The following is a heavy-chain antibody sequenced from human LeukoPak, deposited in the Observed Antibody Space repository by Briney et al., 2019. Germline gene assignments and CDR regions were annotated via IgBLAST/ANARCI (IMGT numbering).Heavy chain of an antibody. CDR2: ISYDGSNK. V-gene: IGHV3-30*18. Sequence: PGRSLRLSCAASGFTFSSYGMHWVRQAPGKGLEWVAVISYDGSNKYYADSVEGRFTISRDNSKNTLYLQMNSLRAEDTAVYCCAKDLYKARVVVPAGMDVWGQGTTVTVSS. J-gene: IGHJ6*02. D-gene: IGHD2-2*01. CDR3: AKDLYKARVVVPAGMDV. CDR1: GFTFSSYG.